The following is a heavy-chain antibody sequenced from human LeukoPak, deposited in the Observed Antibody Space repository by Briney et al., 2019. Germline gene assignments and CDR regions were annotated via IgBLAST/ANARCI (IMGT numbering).Heavy chain of an antibody. CDR2: IRRKANTYAT. CDR3: TYEEMATITY. D-gene: IGHD5-24*01. Sequence: GGSLRLSFAASGFTFSDSTMNWVRPASGKGLEWVGRIRRKANTYATAYAASVKGRVTISRDDSKNTAYLQMNSLKTEDTAVYYCTYEEMATITYWGQGTLVTVSS. CDR1: GFTFSDST. V-gene: IGHV3-73*01. J-gene: IGHJ4*02.